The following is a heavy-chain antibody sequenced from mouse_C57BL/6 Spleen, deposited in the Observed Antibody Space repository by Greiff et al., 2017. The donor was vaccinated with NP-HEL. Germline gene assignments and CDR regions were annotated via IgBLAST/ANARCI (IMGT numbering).Heavy chain of an antibody. D-gene: IGHD1-1*01. CDR1: GYSITSDY. Sequence: EVKLMESGPGLAKPSQTLSLTCSVTGYSITSDYWNWIRKFPGNKLEYMGYISYSGSTYYNPSLKSRISITRDTSKNQYYLQLNSVTTEDTATYYCARGDYGSSYPFDYWGQGTTRTVSS. J-gene: IGHJ2*01. CDR2: ISYSGST. CDR3: ARGDYGSSYPFDY. V-gene: IGHV3-8*01.